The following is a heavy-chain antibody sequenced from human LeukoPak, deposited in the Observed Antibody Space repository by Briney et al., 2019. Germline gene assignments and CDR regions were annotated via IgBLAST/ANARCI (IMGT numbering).Heavy chain of an antibody. D-gene: IGHD3-16*01. CDR3: AKEGDQFRGYLDA. V-gene: IGHV3-33*06. CDR2: IWHDGSDE. Sequence: GESLKISCTASGFMFSRLGMQWVRQAPGEGLEWVAMIWHDGSDEEYADSVKGRFTISRDNSQNTLYLQMNSLRDDDTAVYYCAKEGDQFRGYLDAWGKGTTVTVSS. CDR1: GFMFSRLG. J-gene: IGHJ6*03.